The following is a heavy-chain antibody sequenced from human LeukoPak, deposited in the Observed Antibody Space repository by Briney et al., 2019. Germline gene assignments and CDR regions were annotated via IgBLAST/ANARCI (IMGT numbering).Heavy chain of an antibody. V-gene: IGHV3-9*03. CDR2: ISWNSGSI. CDR3: AKGLIVGAPDGAFDI. J-gene: IGHJ3*02. D-gene: IGHD1-26*01. CDR1: GFTFDDYA. Sequence: PGGSLRLSCAASGFTFDDYAMHWVRQAPGKGLEWVSGISWNSGSIGYADSVKGRYTISRDNAKNSLYLQMNSLRAEDMALYYCAKGLIVGAPDGAFDIWGQGTMVTVSS.